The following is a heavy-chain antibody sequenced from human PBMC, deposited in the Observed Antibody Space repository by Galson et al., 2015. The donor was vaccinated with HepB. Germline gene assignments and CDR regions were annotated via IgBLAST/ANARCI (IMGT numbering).Heavy chain of an antibody. CDR3: ARDLDFGSGSYYRGPDY. CDR2: ISYDGSKK. CDR1: GFTFSNYA. J-gene: IGHJ4*02. V-gene: IGHV3-30-3*01. D-gene: IGHD3-10*01. Sequence: SLRLSCAASGFTFSNYAMHWVRQAPGKGLEWVAVISYDGSKKFYADSMKGRLTISRDNSKKTLYLQMNSLRAEDTAVYYCARDLDFGSGSYYRGPDYWGQGTLVTVSS.